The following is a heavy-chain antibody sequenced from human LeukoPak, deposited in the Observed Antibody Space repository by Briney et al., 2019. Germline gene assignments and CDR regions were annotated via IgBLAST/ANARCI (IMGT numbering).Heavy chain of an antibody. CDR2: IYYSGST. D-gene: IGHD4-17*01. CDR1: GGSISSYY. Sequence: SETLSLTCTVSGGSISSYYWSWIRQPPGKGLEWIGYIYYSGSTNYNPSLKSRVTISVDTSKNQFSLKLSSVTAADTAVYYCARDPDGDWGWFDPWGQGTLVTVSS. CDR3: ARDPDGDWGWFDP. J-gene: IGHJ5*02. V-gene: IGHV4-59*01.